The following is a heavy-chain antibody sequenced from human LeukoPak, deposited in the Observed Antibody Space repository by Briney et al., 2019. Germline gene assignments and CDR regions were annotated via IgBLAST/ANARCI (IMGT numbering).Heavy chain of an antibody. CDR3: ARDSAFSAYAY. V-gene: IGHV3-66*01. D-gene: IGHD6-25*01. Sequence: PGGSLRLSCLGSGFSVSSDYMSWVRQAPGGEPEWVAIIYNDGSTYYAKSVEGRFSIYRDSYKNTVYLQMRSLRGDDTAIYYCARDSAFSAYAYWGQGTQVTVSS. CDR1: GFSVSSDY. J-gene: IGHJ4*02. CDR2: IYNDGST.